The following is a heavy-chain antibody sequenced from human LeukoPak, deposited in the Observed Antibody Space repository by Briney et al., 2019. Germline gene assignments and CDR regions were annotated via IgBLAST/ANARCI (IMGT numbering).Heavy chain of an antibody. Sequence: GGSLRLSCAASGFTFSSYAMSWVRQAPGKGLEWVSTINGGGVNTHYADSVGGRFTISRDNSKNTLFLQMNGLRDEDTAVYYCAKDLYSNYGPADYWGQGNLVTVSS. CDR2: INGGGVNT. D-gene: IGHD4-11*01. V-gene: IGHV3-23*01. CDR1: GFTFSSYA. CDR3: AKDLYSNYGPADY. J-gene: IGHJ4*02.